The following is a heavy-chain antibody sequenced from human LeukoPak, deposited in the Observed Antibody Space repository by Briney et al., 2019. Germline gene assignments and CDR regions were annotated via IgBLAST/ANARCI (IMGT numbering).Heavy chain of an antibody. Sequence: SQTLSLICTVSGGSISSGGYSWSWIRQPPGKGLEWIGYIYPSGSTYYNPSLTSRVTISVDRSKNQLSLKLTSVAAADTALYYCARELRYDNSDSGAFWGQGTVVTVSS. CDR2: IYPSGST. J-gene: IGHJ3*01. V-gene: IGHV4-30-2*01. CDR1: GGSISSGGYS. D-gene: IGHD3-22*01. CDR3: ARELRYDNSDSGAF.